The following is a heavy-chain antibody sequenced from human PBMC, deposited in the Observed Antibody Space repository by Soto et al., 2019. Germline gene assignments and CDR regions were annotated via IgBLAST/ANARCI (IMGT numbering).Heavy chain of an antibody. D-gene: IGHD3-10*01. V-gene: IGHV4-59*01. CDR2: IYYSGST. CDR3: ARVGSYYGSGSYYSGPYYYYYGMDV. Sequence: SETLSLTCTVSGGSISSYYWSWIRQPPGKGLEWIGYIYYSGSTNYNPSLKSRVTISVDTSKNQFSLKLSSVTAADTAVYYCARVGSYYGSGSYYSGPYYYYYGMDVWGQGTTVTVSS. J-gene: IGHJ6*02. CDR1: GGSISSYY.